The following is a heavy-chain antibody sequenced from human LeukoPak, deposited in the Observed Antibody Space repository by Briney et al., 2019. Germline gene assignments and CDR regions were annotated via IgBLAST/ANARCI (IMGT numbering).Heavy chain of an antibody. Sequence: SETLSLTCTVSGGSISSGGYYWSWIRQPPGKGLEWIGYIYYSGSTNYNPSLKSRVTISVDTSKNQFSLKLSSVTAADTAVYYCARSGTRILYRVAAYFDYWGQGTLVTVSS. V-gene: IGHV4-61*08. J-gene: IGHJ4*02. CDR2: IYYSGST. D-gene: IGHD2-8*01. CDR3: ARSGTRILYRVAAYFDY. CDR1: GGSISSGGYY.